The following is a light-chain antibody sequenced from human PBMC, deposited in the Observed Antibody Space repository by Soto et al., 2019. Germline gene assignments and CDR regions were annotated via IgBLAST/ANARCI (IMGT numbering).Light chain of an antibody. CDR2: KAS. J-gene: IGKJ1*01. CDR1: QNINDL. V-gene: IGKV1-5*03. Sequence: DIQMTQSPSTLSASVGDRVTITCRASQNINDLLAWYQQKPGKAPNLLIYKASSLESGAPSRFSGSGYGTEFTLTISSLQPDDFATFYCQQYSTYSRAFGQGTKVDIK. CDR3: QQYSTYSRA.